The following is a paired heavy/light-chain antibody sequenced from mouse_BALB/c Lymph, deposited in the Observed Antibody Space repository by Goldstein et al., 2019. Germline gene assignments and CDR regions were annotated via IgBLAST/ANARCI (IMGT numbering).Light chain of an antibody. CDR1: SSISSNY. J-gene: IGKJ4*01. Sequence: EIVLTQSPTTMAASPGEKITITCSASSSISSNYLHWYQQKPGFSPKLLIYRTSNLASGVPARFSGSGSGTSYSLTIGTMEAEDVATYYCQQGSSIPIFTFGSGTKLEIK. CDR3: QQGSSIPIFT. V-gene: IGKV4-91*01. CDR2: RTS.
Heavy chain of an antibody. V-gene: IGHV5-6*01. J-gene: IGHJ1*01. D-gene: IGHD1-1*01. Sequence: EVQLVESGGDLVKPGGSLKLSCAASGFTFSSYGMSWVRQTPDKRLEWVATISSGGSYTYYPDSVKGRFTISRDNAKNTLYLQMSSLKSEDTAMYYCAITTVVDWYFDVWGAGTTVTVSS. CDR1: GFTFSSYG. CDR3: AITTVVDWYFDV. CDR2: ISSGGSYT.